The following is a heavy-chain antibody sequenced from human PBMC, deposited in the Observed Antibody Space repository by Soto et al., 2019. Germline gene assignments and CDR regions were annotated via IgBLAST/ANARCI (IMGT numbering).Heavy chain of an antibody. CDR3: ARHAIYYDILTGESPFDY. Sequence: PSETLSLTCTVSGGSISSYYWSWIRQPPGKGLEWIGYIYYSGSTNYNPSLKSRVTISVDTSKNQFSLKLSSVTAADTAVYYCARHAIYYDILTGESPFDYWGQGTLVTISS. CDR2: IYYSGST. V-gene: IGHV4-59*08. CDR1: GGSISSYY. J-gene: IGHJ4*02. D-gene: IGHD3-9*01.